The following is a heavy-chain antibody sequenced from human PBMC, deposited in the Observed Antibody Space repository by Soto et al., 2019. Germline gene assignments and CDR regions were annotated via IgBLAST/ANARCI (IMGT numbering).Heavy chain of an antibody. CDR3: ARDRSVVVTAIPGWSDT. CDR2: IIPILGIA. D-gene: IGHD2-21*02. V-gene: IGHV1-69*04. Sequence: SVKFSCKASGGTFSSYTISWVRHAPGQGLEWMGRIIPILGIANYAQKFQGRVTITADKSTSTAYMELSSLRSDDTAVYYCARDRSVVVTAIPGWSDTWGQGTLITVSS. CDR1: GGTFSSYT. J-gene: IGHJ5*02.